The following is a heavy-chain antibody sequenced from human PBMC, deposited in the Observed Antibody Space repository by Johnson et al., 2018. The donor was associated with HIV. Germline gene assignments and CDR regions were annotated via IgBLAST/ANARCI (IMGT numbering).Heavy chain of an antibody. CDR2: ISYEGSNI. J-gene: IGHJ3*02. Sequence: QVQLVESWGGVVQPGRSLRLSCAASGFIFSGSAMHWVRQAPGKGLEWVASISYEGSNIHYGDSVRGRFTISRDNSKKTVYLQMNSLRAEDTAVYYCARDRGSMIVVGSAFDIWGQGTMVTVSS. V-gene: IGHV3-30-3*01. CDR1: GFIFSGSA. CDR3: ARDRGSMIVVGSAFDI. D-gene: IGHD3-22*01.